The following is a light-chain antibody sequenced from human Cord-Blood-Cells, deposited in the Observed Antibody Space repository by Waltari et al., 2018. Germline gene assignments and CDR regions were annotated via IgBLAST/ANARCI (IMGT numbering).Light chain of an antibody. V-gene: IGLV2-23*01. CDR3: CSYAGSWV. Sequence: QSALTHSASVSASPGHSITISCTGTRRAVGSYNLVSWYQQHPGKAPKLMIYEGSKRPSGVSNRFSGSKSGNTASLTISGRQAEDEADYYCCSYAGSWVFGGGTKLTVL. J-gene: IGLJ3*02. CDR1: RRAVGSYNL. CDR2: EGS.